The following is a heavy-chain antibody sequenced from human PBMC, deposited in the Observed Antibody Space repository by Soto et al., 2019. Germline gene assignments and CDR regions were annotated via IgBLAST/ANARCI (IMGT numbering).Heavy chain of an antibody. Sequence: EVQLVESGGGLVQPGRALRLSCAASGFIFDDYAMHWVRQARGKGLEWVSGISWNSVSIGYEGSVKGRFTISRDNAQNSLYLQMNSLRAEHTALYYCAKGIGYDWFRHLDYWGQGILVTVPS. V-gene: IGHV3-9*01. CDR3: AKGIGYDWFRHLDY. CDR1: GFIFDDYA. CDR2: ISWNSVSI. D-gene: IGHD5-12*01. J-gene: IGHJ4*02.